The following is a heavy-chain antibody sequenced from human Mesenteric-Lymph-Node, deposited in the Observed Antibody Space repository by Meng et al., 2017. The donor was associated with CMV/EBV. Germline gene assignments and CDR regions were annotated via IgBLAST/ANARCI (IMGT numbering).Heavy chain of an antibody. J-gene: IGHJ6*02. Sequence: SETLSLTCTVSGGSISTYYWNWLRQPPGKGLEWIAYISNSGSTNYNPSLKSRVPDSVDPSKNQFSVKLNSVTAADTAVYYCARFDMDVEGYYGMDVWGQGTTVTVS. D-gene: IGHD2-15*01. CDR2: ISNSGST. CDR1: GGSISTYY. V-gene: IGHV4-59*01. CDR3: ARFDMDVEGYYGMDV.